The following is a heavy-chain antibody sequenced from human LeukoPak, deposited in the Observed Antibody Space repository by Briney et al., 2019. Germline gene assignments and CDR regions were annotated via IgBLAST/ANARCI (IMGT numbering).Heavy chain of an antibody. D-gene: IGHD6-13*01. J-gene: IGHJ4*02. CDR1: GYTFTSYD. V-gene: IGHV1-8*01. CDR3: ARVSRIAAAGDVFDY. Sequence: ASVKVSCKASGYTFTSYDINWVRQATGQGLEWMGWMNPNSGNTGYAQKFQGRVTMTRNTSISTAHMELSSLRSEDTAVYYCARVSRIAAAGDVFDYWGQGTLVTVSS. CDR2: MNPNSGNT.